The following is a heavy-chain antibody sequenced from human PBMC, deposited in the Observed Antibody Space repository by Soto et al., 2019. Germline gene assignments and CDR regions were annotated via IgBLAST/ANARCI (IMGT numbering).Heavy chain of an antibody. D-gene: IGHD6-19*01. CDR2: INAGNGNT. J-gene: IGHJ4*02. CDR1: GYTFTSYA. V-gene: IGHV1-3*01. Sequence: GASVKFSCKASGYTFTSYAMHWVRQAPGQGLEWMGWINAGNGNTKYSQKFQGRVTITRDTSARTAYMELSSLRSEDTAVYYCARVPNLSGWYPIDYWGQGTLVTSPQ. CDR3: ARVPNLSGWYPIDY.